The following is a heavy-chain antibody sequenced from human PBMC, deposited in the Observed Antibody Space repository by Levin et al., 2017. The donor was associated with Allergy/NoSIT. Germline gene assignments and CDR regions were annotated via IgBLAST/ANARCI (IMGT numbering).Heavy chain of an antibody. Sequence: GGSLRLSCAASGFTFSSYGMHWVRQAPGKGLEWVAVISYDGSNKYYADSVKGRFTISRDNSKNTLYLQMNSLRAEDTAVYYCAKGPPHDYDPHLDYWGQGTLVTVSS. V-gene: IGHV3-30*18. D-gene: IGHD4-17*01. CDR2: ISYDGSNK. J-gene: IGHJ4*02. CDR1: GFTFSSYG. CDR3: AKGPPHDYDPHLDY.